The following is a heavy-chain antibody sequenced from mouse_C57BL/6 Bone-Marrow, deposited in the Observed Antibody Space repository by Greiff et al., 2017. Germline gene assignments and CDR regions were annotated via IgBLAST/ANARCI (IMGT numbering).Heavy chain of an antibody. CDR3: AREGNGSPYYFDY. Sequence: QVHVKQPGTELVKPGASVKLSCKASGYTFTSYWMHWVKQRPGQGLEWIGNINPSNGGTNYNEKFKSKATLTVDKSSSTAYMQLSSLTSEDSAVYYCAREGNGSPYYFDYWGQGTTLTVSS. J-gene: IGHJ2*01. V-gene: IGHV1-53*01. CDR1: GYTFTSYW. CDR2: INPSNGGT. D-gene: IGHD1-1*01.